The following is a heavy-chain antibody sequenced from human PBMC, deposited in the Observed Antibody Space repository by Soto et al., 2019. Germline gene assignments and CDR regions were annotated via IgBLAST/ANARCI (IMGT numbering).Heavy chain of an antibody. CDR2: IIPIFGTA. CDR1: GGTFSSYA. J-gene: IGHJ5*02. CDR3: AREHTIFGVAPNWFDP. D-gene: IGHD3-3*01. Sequence: QVQLVQSGAEVKKPGSSVKVSCKASGGTFSSYAISWVRQAPGQGLEWMGGIIPIFGTANYAQKFQGRVTITADEATSTAYMELSSLRSEDTAVYYCAREHTIFGVAPNWFDPWGQGTLVTVSS. V-gene: IGHV1-69*01.